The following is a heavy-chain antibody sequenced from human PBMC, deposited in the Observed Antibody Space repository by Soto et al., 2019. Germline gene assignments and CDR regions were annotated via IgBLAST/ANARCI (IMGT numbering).Heavy chain of an antibody. J-gene: IGHJ4*02. Sequence: ESGPTLVNPTQTLTLTCTFSGFSLMTSGMYVNWIRQPPGKALEWLALIDWDDDKYYSTSLKTRLTISKDTSKNQVVLTMTNVDPVDTATYYCARSLREVRTYYLDYWGQGALVTVSS. V-gene: IGHV2-70*01. D-gene: IGHD1-26*01. CDR2: IDWDDDK. CDR3: ARSLREVRTYYLDY. CDR1: GFSLMTSGMY.